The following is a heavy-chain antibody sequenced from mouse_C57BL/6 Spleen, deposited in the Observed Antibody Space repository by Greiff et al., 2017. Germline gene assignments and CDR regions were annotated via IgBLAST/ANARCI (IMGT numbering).Heavy chain of an antibody. CDR2: IWWDDDK. Sequence: QVTLKESGPGILQPSQTLSLTCSFSGFSLSTFGMGVGWIRQPSGKGLEWLAHIWWDDDKYYNPALKSRLTISKDTSKNQVFLKIANVDTADTATYYWARIEAQATVYYYAMDYWGQGTSVTVSS. J-gene: IGHJ4*01. CDR3: ARIEAQATVYYYAMDY. V-gene: IGHV8-8*01. CDR1: GFSLSTFGMG. D-gene: IGHD3-2*02.